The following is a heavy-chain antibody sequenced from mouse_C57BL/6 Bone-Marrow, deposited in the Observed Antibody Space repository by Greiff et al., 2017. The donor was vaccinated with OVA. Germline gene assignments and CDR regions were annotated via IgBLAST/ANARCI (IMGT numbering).Heavy chain of an antibody. D-gene: IGHD2-1*01. CDR3: AREGFDGNPYYFDN. CDR1: GYTFTSYW. V-gene: IGHV1-69*01. J-gene: IGHJ2*01. CDR2: IDPSDSYT. Sequence: QVQLQQPGAELVMPGASVKLSCKASGYTFTSYWMHWVKQRPGQGLEWIGEIDPSDSYTNYNQKFKGKSTLTVDKSSSTAYMQLSSLTSEDSAVYYCAREGFDGNPYYFDNWGQGTTLTVSS.